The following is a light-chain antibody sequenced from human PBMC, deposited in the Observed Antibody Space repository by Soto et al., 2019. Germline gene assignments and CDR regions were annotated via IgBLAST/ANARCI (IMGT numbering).Light chain of an antibody. V-gene: IGKV1-12*01. Sequence: DIHMTQSPSSVSASVGDIFTIPCRASQAIDSWLAWYQQKTGEAPKLLIFTGSLLHSGVPPRFSGSGYGTDLTITISSMQHEDFATYYCQQTLSFTPTFGQGTKVDIK. CDR3: QQTLSFTPT. J-gene: IGKJ1*01. CDR1: QAIDSW. CDR2: TGS.